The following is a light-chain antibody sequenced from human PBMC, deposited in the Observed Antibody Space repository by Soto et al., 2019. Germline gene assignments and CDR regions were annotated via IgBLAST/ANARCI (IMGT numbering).Light chain of an antibody. J-gene: IGKJ1*01. V-gene: IGKV3-15*01. Sequence: EIVMTQSTATLSVSPGERATLSCRASQSLSSNLAWYQQKPGQAPRLLIYGASTRATGIPARFSGSGSGTEFTLTISSLQSEDFAVYYCQQYNNLPPWTFGQGTKVEIK. CDR2: GAS. CDR1: QSLSSN. CDR3: QQYNNLPPWT.